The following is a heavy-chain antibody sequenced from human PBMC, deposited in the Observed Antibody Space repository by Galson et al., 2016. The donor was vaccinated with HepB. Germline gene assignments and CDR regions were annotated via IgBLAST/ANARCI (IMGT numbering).Heavy chain of an antibody. CDR1: GFTFKNHG. CDR3: TRDGSAAADY. CDR2: IWFDGSNK. V-gene: IGHV3-33*08. J-gene: IGHJ4*02. Sequence: SLRLSCASSGFTFKNHGMHWVRQAPGKGLEWVSIIWFDGSNKYYADSVRGRFTVSRDNSKNTLYLQMNGLRVEDTGVYYCTRDGSAAADYWGQGALVAVSS. D-gene: IGHD2-2*01.